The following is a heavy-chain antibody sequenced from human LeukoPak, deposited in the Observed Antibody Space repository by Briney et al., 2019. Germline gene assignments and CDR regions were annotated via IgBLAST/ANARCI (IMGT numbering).Heavy chain of an antibody. CDR1: GFTFSTYW. V-gene: IGHV3-74*01. CDR2: INSVGSST. Sequence: GGSLRLSCTASGFTFSTYWMHWVRQAPGKGLVWVSRINSVGSSTNYADSVKGRFTISRDNAKNMLYLQMNSLRAEDTAVYYCARVRDYDYVWGRREDAFDIWGQGTMVTVSS. D-gene: IGHD3-16*01. CDR3: ARVRDYDYVWGRREDAFDI. J-gene: IGHJ3*02.